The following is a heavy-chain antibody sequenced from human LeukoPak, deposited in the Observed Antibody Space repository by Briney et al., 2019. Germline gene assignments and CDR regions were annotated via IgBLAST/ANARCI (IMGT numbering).Heavy chain of an antibody. V-gene: IGHV1-69*05. CDR1: GGTFSSYA. D-gene: IGHD3-22*01. CDR2: IIPIFGTA. Sequence: GSSVKVSCKASGGTFSSYAISWVRQAPGQGLEWMGRIIPIFGTANYAQKFQGRVTITTDESTSTAYMELSSLRSEDTAVYYCARDQGNTMIVVAPPGGDAFDIWGQGTMVTVPS. CDR3: ARDQGNTMIVVAPPGGDAFDI. J-gene: IGHJ3*02.